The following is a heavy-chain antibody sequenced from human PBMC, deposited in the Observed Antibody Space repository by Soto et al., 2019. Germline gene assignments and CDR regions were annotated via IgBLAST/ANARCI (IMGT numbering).Heavy chain of an antibody. V-gene: IGHV3-33*01. D-gene: IGHD6-19*01. J-gene: IGHJ6*04. CDR2: IWYDGSNK. CDR3: ARVGLRQQYSSGWQRVDV. CDR1: GFTFSSYG. Sequence: GGSLRLSCAASGFTFSSYGMHWVRQAPGKGLEWVAVIWYDGSNKYYADSVKGRFTISRDNSKNTLYLQMNSLRAEDTAVYYCARVGLRQQYSSGWQRVDVWGKGTTVTVSS.